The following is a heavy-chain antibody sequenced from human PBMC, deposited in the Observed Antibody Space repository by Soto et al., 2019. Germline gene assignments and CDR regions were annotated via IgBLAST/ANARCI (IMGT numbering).Heavy chain of an antibody. CDR2: ISSGSSAI. CDR1: GFTFSSYS. V-gene: IGHV3-48*02. CDR3: AKYCSITGCYSSGQ. D-gene: IGHD2-2*01. J-gene: IGHJ4*02. Sequence: EVQLVESGGGLVQPGGSLRLSCAASGFTFSSYSMNWVRQAPGKGLEWLSYISSGSSAIYYADSVKGRFTISRDNAKNSLYLQMNSLRDEDTAVYYCAKYCSITGCYSSGQWGQGTLVTVSS.